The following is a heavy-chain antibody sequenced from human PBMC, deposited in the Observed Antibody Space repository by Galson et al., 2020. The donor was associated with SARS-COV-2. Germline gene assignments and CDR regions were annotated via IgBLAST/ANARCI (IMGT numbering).Heavy chain of an antibody. CDR1: GYSLTSYC. CDR3: ARHITIFGVVLFDP. D-gene: IGHD3-3*01. J-gene: IGHJ5*02. CDR2: IYPGDSDT. V-gene: IGHV5-51*01. Sequence: GESLKIYCQGSGYSLTSYCFGWVRQMPGKGLEWMGIIYPGDSDTRYSPSFQGQVTISADNSINTGYLQWRSLKASDTAMYYCARHITIFGVVLFDPWGQGTLVTVSS.